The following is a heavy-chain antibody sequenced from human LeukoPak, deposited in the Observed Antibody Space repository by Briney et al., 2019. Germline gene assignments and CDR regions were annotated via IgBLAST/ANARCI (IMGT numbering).Heavy chain of an antibody. CDR3: ARGPPRGYSYDSYYYYGMDV. CDR2: INHSGST. J-gene: IGHJ6*02. Sequence: PSETLSLTCTVSGGSISSGGYYWSWIRQPPGKGLEWIGEINHSGSTNYNPSLKSRVTISVDTSKNQFSLKLSSVTAADTAVYYCARGPPRGYSYDSYYYYGMDVWGQGTTVTVSS. CDR1: GGSISSGGYY. D-gene: IGHD5-18*01. V-gene: IGHV4-39*07.